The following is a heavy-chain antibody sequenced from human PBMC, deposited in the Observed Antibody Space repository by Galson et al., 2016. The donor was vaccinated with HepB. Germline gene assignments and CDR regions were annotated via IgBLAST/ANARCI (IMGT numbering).Heavy chain of an antibody. V-gene: IGHV3-48*03. CDR3: ARVLYDAPGGWGYRMDV. Sequence: CAVSGFTLSNYEMNWVRQAPGKGLEWIAHISFSGSPIYYADSVKGRFTISRDNAYNSLHLQMNSLRVDDTAVYYFARVLYDAPGGWGYRMDVWGPGTTVTVSS. CDR1: GFTLSNYE. D-gene: IGHD5/OR15-5a*01. J-gene: IGHJ6*02. CDR2: ISFSGSPI.